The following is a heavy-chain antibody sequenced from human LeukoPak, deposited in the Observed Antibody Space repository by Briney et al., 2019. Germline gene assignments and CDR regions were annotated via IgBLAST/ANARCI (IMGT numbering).Heavy chain of an antibody. J-gene: IGHJ6*02. CDR1: GFTFSSYG. D-gene: IGHD3-22*01. V-gene: IGHV3-30*03. CDR2: ISYDGSNK. CDR3: ARETLSLYDSAYYYYGMDV. Sequence: GGSLRLSCAASGFTFSSYGMHWVRQAPGKGLEWVAVISYDGSNKYYADSVKGRFTISRDNSKNTLYLQMNSLRAEDTAVYYCARETLSLYDSAYYYYGMDVWGQGTTVTVSS.